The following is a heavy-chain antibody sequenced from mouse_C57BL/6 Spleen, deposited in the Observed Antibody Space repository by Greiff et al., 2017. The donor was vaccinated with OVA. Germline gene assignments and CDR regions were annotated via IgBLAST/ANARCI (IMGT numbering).Heavy chain of an antibody. CDR2: IRNKANGYTT. Sequence: EVQLVESGGGLVQPGGSLSLSCAASGFTFTDYYMSWVRQPPGKALEWLGFIRNKANGYTTEYSASVKGRFTISRDNSQSILYLQMNALRAEDSATYYCARYILLWGFFDYWGQGTTLTVSS. V-gene: IGHV7-3*01. CDR3: ARYILLWGFFDY. J-gene: IGHJ2*01. D-gene: IGHD2-10*01. CDR1: GFTFTDYY.